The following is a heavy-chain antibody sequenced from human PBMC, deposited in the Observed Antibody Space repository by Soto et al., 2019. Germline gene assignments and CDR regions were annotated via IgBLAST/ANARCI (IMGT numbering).Heavy chain of an antibody. D-gene: IGHD1-7*01. J-gene: IGHJ4*02. V-gene: IGHV3-23*01. CDR2: ISGSGGRT. CDR3: TKGNWNYNC. CDR1: GFTFSSYA. Sequence: AGSLRLSCAASGFTFSSYAMSWVRQSPGKGLEWVSAISGSGGRTYHAHSVKGRFTISIDNSKNTLYLQMNSLRAQDTAVSYCTKGNWNYNCWGQVTRVTAAS.